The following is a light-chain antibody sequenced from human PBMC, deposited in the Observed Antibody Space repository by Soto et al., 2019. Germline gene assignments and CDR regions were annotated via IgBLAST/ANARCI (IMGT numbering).Light chain of an antibody. CDR2: AAS. V-gene: IGKV1-39*01. Sequence: IQMTQSPSSLSASVGDRITITCRASQRIGFYLSWYQQKPGIAPKILISAASNLESGVPARFSGSRSGTDFTLTISSLQPEDFATYFCHQSFSTPYSFGQGTKVDIK. CDR1: QRIGFY. J-gene: IGKJ2*03. CDR3: HQSFSTPYS.